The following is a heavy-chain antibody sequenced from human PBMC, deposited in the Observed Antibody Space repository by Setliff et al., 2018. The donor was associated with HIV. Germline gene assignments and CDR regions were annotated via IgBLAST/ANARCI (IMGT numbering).Heavy chain of an antibody. V-gene: IGHV4-38-2*02. CDR2: VYYSGST. CDR1: GHSISSGYH. J-gene: IGHJ4*02. D-gene: IGHD3-3*01. Sequence: PSETLSLTCAVSGHSISSGYHWGWIRQPPGKGLEWIGSVYYSGSTHYNPSLKSRVTVSVDTSKDEISLKLNSVTAADTAVYYCARDRGRVVGFDYWGQGTLVTVSS. CDR3: ARDRGRVVGFDY.